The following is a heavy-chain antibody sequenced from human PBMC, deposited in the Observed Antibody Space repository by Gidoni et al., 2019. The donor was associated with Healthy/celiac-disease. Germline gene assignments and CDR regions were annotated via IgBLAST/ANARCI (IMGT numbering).Heavy chain of an antibody. Sequence: QVQLVESGGGVVQPGRSLRLSCAASGFTFSSYGMPWVRQAPGKGLAWVAVISYDGSNKYYADSVKGRFTISRDNSKNTLYLQMNSLRAEDTAVYYCAKGAFSSSFDYWGQGTLVTVSS. J-gene: IGHJ4*02. D-gene: IGHD6-13*01. V-gene: IGHV3-30*18. CDR3: AKGAFSSSFDY. CDR2: ISYDGSNK. CDR1: GFTFSSYG.